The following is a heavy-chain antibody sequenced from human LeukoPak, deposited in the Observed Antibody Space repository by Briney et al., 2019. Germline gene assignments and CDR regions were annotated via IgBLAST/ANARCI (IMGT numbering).Heavy chain of an antibody. V-gene: IGHV3-9*03. J-gene: IGHJ3*02. Sequence: PGGSLRLSCAASGFTFDDYAMHWVRQAPGKGLEWVSGISWNSGSIGYADSVKGRFTISRDNAKNSLYLQMNSLRAEDMALYYCAKDRGSYGDAFDIWGQGTMVTVSS. D-gene: IGHD1-26*01. CDR2: ISWNSGSI. CDR3: AKDRGSYGDAFDI. CDR1: GFTFDDYA.